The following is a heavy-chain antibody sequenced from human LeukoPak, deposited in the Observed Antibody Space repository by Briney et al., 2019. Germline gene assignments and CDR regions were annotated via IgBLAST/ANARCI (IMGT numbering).Heavy chain of an antibody. V-gene: IGHV4-34*01. CDR2: IYYSGST. CDR3: ARDEPAAMGAYYYYYYYMDV. CDR1: GGSFSGYY. Sequence: PSETLSLTCAVYGGSFSGYYWSWIRQPPGKGLEWIGSIYYSGSTYYNPSLKSRVTISVDTSKNQFSLKLSSVTAADTAVYYCARDEPAAMGAYYYYYYYMDVWGKGTTVTVSS. J-gene: IGHJ6*03. D-gene: IGHD2-2*01.